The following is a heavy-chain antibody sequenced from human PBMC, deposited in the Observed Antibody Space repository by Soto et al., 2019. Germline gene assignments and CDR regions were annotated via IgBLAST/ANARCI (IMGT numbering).Heavy chain of an antibody. CDR1: GFTFSSYA. CDR3: ARVEPEGDSSGNNCPLGH. Sequence: GASLGLSFAASGFTFSSYAMHWVRQAPGKGLEWVAVMSFDGTTKLYAGSVKGRFRISRDNSKNTLYLLMNSLRAEDTAAYFCARVEPEGDSSGNNCPLGHWGQDTLVTVSS. D-gene: IGHD2-15*01. V-gene: IGHV3-30*04. CDR2: MSFDGTTK. J-gene: IGHJ1*01.